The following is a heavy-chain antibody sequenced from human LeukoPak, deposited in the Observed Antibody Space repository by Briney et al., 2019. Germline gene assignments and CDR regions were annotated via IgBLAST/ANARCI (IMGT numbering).Heavy chain of an antibody. Sequence: GGSLRLSCAASGFTFSSYSMNWVRQAPGKGLEWVSYISSSSSTIYYAGSVKGRFTISRDNAKNSLYLQMNSLRAEDTAVYYCARGERITIFWGQGALVTVSS. CDR3: ARGERITIF. V-gene: IGHV3-48*01. CDR2: ISSSSSTI. J-gene: IGHJ4*02. CDR1: GFTFSSYS. D-gene: IGHD3-3*01.